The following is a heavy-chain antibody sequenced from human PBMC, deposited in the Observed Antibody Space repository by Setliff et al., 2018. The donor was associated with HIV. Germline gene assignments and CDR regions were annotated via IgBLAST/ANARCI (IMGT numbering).Heavy chain of an antibody. Sequence: ASVKVSCKASGGTFTSYAISWVRQAPGQGLEWMGGITPIFGTADYAQRFQGRVTITADESTSTAYMELSSLRSEDTAVYYCARRGPGHYDAGNSFDYWGQGTLVTVSS. V-gene: IGHV1-69*13. CDR1: GGTFTSYA. D-gene: IGHD3-22*01. CDR3: ARRGPGHYDAGNSFDY. CDR2: ITPIFGTA. J-gene: IGHJ4*02.